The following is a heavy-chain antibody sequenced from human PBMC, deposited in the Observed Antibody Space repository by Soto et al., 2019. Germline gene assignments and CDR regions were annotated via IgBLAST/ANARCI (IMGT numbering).Heavy chain of an antibody. Sequence: QVQLVQSGAEVQKPGSSVKVSCKASGGTFSSYTISWVRQAPGQGLEWMGRIIPILGIANYAQKFQGRVTITADKSTSTAYMELCSLRSEDTAVYYCARFVVPAAIDAFDIWGQGTMVTVSS. J-gene: IGHJ3*02. CDR2: IIPILGIA. V-gene: IGHV1-69*02. CDR3: ARFVVPAAIDAFDI. D-gene: IGHD2-2*02. CDR1: GGTFSSYT.